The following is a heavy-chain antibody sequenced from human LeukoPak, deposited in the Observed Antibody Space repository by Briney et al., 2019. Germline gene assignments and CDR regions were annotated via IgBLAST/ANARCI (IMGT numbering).Heavy chain of an antibody. J-gene: IGHJ4*02. CDR3: ARDRGFSGYYDGSGNTLFDY. CDR2: ISAYNGNT. V-gene: IGHV1-18*01. D-gene: IGHD3-22*01. Sequence: ASVKVSCKASGYTFTSYGISWVRQAPGQGLEWMGWISAYNGNTNYAQKLQGRVTMTTDTSTSTAYMELRSLRSDDTAVYYCARDRGFSGYYDGSGNTLFDYWGQGTLVTVSS. CDR1: GYTFTSYG.